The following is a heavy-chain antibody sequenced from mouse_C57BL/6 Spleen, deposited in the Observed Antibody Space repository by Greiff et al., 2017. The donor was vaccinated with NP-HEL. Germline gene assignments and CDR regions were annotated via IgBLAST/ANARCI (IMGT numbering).Heavy chain of an antibody. CDR2: IDPNRGGT. CDR3: ARAGYGLYSYAMDD. D-gene: IGHD2-10*02. Sequence: MESCKASGYTFTSYWMHWVKQRPGRGLEWIGRIDPNRGGTKYNEKFKSKATLTVDKPSSTAYMQLSSLTSEDSAVYYCARAGYGLYSYAMDDWGQGTSVTVSS. V-gene: IGHV1-72*01. CDR1: GYTFTSYW. J-gene: IGHJ4*01.